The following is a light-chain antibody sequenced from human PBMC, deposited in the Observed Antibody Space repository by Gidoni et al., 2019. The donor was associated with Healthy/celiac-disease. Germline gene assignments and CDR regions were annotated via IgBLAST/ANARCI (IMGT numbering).Light chain of an antibody. CDR3: QQSYSTPSIT. V-gene: IGKV1-39*01. CDR1: QSISSY. CDR2: AAS. J-gene: IGKJ5*01. Sequence: DIQMTQSPSSLSASVGDRVTIPCRASQSISSYLNWYQQKPGKDPQLLIYAASSLQSGVPSRFSVSGSGTDFTLTISSLQPEDFATYYCQQSYSTPSITFGQGTRLEIK.